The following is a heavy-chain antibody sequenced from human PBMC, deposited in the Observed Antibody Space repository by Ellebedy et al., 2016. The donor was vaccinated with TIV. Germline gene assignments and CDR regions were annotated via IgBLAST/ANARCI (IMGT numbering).Heavy chain of an antibody. CDR2: VSDDGTT. V-gene: IGHV4-59*01. Sequence: MPSETLSLTCTVSGGSITKSFWSWIRQPPGTGLEWIGHVSDDGTTTYNPSLKRRVTISVDTSKNQLSRNLTSVTAADTAVYFCAADRDRGYSEYNLGGAWFDPWGQGTQVSVSS. D-gene: IGHD6-13*01. J-gene: IGHJ5*02. CDR1: GGSITKSF. CDR3: AADRDRGYSEYNLGGAWFDP.